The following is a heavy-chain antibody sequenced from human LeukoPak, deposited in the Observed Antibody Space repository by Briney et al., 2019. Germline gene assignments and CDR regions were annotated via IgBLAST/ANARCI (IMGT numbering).Heavy chain of an antibody. D-gene: IGHD1-14*01. J-gene: IGHJ5*02. Sequence: GGSLRLSCAASGFTFRSYTMHWVRQAPGKGLEWVAFISYDGSIKYYADSVKGRFTISRDNSKNTLYLQMNSLRAEDTAVYYCARRPDWFDPWGQGTLVTVSS. CDR1: GFTFRSYT. CDR2: ISYDGSIK. CDR3: ARRPDWFDP. V-gene: IGHV3-30*04.